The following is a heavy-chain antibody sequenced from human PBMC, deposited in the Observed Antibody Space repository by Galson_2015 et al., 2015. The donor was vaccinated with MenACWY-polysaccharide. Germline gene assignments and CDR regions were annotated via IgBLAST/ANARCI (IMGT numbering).Heavy chain of an antibody. Sequence: VKVSCKASGYTFTGYYMHWVRQAPGQGLEWMGRINPNSGGTNYAQKFQGRVTMTRDTSISTAYMELSRLRSDDTAVYYCARDTRRIAARPTYYYYGMDVWGQGTTVTVSS. CDR3: ARDTRRIAARPTYYYYGMDV. CDR1: GYTFTGYY. J-gene: IGHJ6*02. D-gene: IGHD6-6*01. V-gene: IGHV1-2*06. CDR2: INPNSGGT.